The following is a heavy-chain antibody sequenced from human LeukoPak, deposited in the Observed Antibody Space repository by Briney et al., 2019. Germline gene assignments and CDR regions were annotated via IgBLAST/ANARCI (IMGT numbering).Heavy chain of an antibody. V-gene: IGHV1-24*01. D-gene: IGHD6-13*01. CDR3: AGSPPRRYSNYYFDY. Sequence: ASVKVSCKVSGYTLTELSMHWVRQAPGKGLEWMGGFDPEDGETIYAQKFQGRVTMTEDTSTDTACMELSSLRAEDTAVYYCAGSPPRRYSNYYFDYWGQGTLVTVSS. J-gene: IGHJ4*02. CDR2: FDPEDGET. CDR1: GYTLTELS.